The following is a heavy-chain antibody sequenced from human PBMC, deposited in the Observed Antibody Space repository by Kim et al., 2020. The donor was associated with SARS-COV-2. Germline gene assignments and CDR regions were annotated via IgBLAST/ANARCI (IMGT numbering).Heavy chain of an antibody. Sequence: GGSLRLSCAASGFTFSSYAMSWVRQAPGKGLEWVSAISGSGGSTYYADSVKGRFTISRDNSKNTLYLQMNSLRAEDTAVYYCAKPRIAAAGLPDGMDVWGQGTTVTVSS. D-gene: IGHD6-13*01. J-gene: IGHJ6*02. V-gene: IGHV3-23*01. CDR2: ISGSGGST. CDR3: AKPRIAAAGLPDGMDV. CDR1: GFTFSSYA.